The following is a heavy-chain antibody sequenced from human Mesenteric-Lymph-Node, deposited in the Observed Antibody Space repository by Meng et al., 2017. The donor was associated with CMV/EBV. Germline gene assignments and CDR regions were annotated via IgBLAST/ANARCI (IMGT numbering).Heavy chain of an antibody. CDR2: IVPILGRA. D-gene: IGHD1-1*01. J-gene: IGHJ4*02. V-gene: IGHV1-69*10. Sequence: KFSCKAPGETFSSSAISWVRQARGQGLEWMGGIVPILGRANYAQKLQGRVTFTAAKSTSTLFMELSRLRSEDTAVYFCARETGYLDSWGQGTLVTVSS. CDR3: ARETGYLDS. CDR1: GETFSSSA.